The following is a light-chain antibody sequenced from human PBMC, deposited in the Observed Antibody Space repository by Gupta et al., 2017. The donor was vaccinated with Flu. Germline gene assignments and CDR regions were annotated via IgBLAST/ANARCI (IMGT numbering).Light chain of an antibody. CDR3: MQARQTPHT. CDR1: QSLRNSNGYNY. J-gene: IGKJ2*01. CDR2: LAS. V-gene: IGKV2-28*01. Sequence: DIVMTQSPLSLAVTPGEPASISCRSSQSLRNSNGYNYLDWYLQKPGQSPQLLMSLASNRASGVPDRLSGSGSGTDFTLKISRVEAEDVGVYYCMQARQTPHTFGQGTKMEIK.